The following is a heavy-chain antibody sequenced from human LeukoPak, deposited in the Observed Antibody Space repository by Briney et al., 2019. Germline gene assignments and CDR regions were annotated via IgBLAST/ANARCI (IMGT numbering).Heavy chain of an antibody. V-gene: IGHV3-23*01. CDR1: GFTFNNYA. D-gene: IGHD3-9*01. Sequence: PGASLRLSCAASGFTFNNYAMSWVCQAPGKGLEWVSAILGSGRSAYYADSVKGRFTISRDNSKNSLFLQMNSLRVEDTALYYCSKWGDYDVLTGYYDSDFWGQGTLVTVSA. CDR3: SKWGDYDVLTGYYDSDF. J-gene: IGHJ4*02. CDR2: ILGSGRSA.